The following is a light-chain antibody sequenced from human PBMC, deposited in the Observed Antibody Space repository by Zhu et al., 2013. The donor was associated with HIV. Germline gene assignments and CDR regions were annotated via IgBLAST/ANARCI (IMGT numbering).Light chain of an antibody. CDR2: EAS. J-gene: IGKJ1*01. CDR3: QQYHSYPGT. CDR1: QSVSSQ. Sequence: DIQMTQSPSTLSASVGDRVTITCRASQSVSSQLAWYQQKAGKAPNLLIYEASSLETGVPSRFSGSGSGTEFTLTISSLQPGDFATYYCQQYHSYPGTFGQGTKVEV. V-gene: IGKV1-5*03.